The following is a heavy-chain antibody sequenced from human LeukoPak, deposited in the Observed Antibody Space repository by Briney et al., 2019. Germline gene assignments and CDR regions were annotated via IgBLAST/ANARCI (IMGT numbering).Heavy chain of an antibody. CDR2: IYYSGST. V-gene: IGHV4-59*01. Sequence: SETLSLTCTVSSGSISSYYWSWIRQPPGKGLEWIGYIYYSGSTNYNPSLKSRVTISVDTSKNQFSLKLSSVTAADTAVYYCARENTARAFDIWGQGTMVTVSS. CDR1: SGSISSYY. CDR3: ARENTARAFDI. D-gene: IGHD5-18*01. J-gene: IGHJ3*02.